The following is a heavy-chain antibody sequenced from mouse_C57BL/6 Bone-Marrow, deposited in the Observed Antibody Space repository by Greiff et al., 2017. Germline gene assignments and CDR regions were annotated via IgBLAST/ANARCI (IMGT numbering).Heavy chain of an antibody. D-gene: IGHD2-3*01. CDR3: ARRSQCDGYYEFFDY. CDR2: IYPSDGST. V-gene: IGHV1-78*01. CDR1: GYTFTDHT. Sequence: VKLVEPDAELVKPGASVKISCKVSGYTFTDHTIHWMKQRPEQGLEWIGYIYPSDGSTKYNEKFKGKATLTVDKSSSTAYMQLNSLTSEDSAVYFGARRSQCDGYYEFFDYWGQGTTLTVSS. J-gene: IGHJ2*01.